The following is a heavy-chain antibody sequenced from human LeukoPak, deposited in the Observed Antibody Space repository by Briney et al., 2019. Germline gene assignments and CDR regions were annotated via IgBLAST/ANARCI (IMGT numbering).Heavy chain of an antibody. CDR2: IWYDGSNK. V-gene: IGHV3-33*01. Sequence: GGSLRLSCAASGFTFSSYGMHWVRQAPGKGLEWVAVIWYDGSNKYYADSVKGRFTISRDNSKNTLYLRMNSLRAEDTAVYYCATVKLGSSWSILDYWGQGTLVTVSS. J-gene: IGHJ4*02. CDR3: ATVKLGSSWSILDY. CDR1: GFTFSSYG. D-gene: IGHD6-13*01.